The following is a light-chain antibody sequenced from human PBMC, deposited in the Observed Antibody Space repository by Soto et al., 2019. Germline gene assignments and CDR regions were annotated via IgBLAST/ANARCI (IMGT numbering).Light chain of an antibody. CDR1: KRVGNNY. Sequence: EIVLTQSPGTLSLSPGERATLSCRASKRVGNNYLAWLQQKPGQAPRLLVYNPSTRATGIPDRFSGSGSGTDFTLAISRLEPEDSAVYYCQQYAESPWTFGQGTKGEIK. V-gene: IGKV3-20*01. CDR2: NPS. J-gene: IGKJ1*01. CDR3: QQYAESPWT.